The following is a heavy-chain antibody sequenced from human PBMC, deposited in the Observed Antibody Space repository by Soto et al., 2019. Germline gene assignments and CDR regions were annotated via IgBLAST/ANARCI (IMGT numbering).Heavy chain of an antibody. CDR2: INPNSGGT. V-gene: IGHV1-2*02. J-gene: IGHJ6*02. CDR1: GYPFTGYY. Sequence: ASVKVSCRASGYPFTGYYMHLVRQAPGQGLEWMGWINPNSGGTNYAQKFQGRVTMTRDTSISTAYMELSRLRSDDTAVYYCARVGKFYYYGSGSDYYYGMDVWGQGTTVTVSS. CDR3: ARVGKFYYYGSGSDYYYGMDV. D-gene: IGHD3-10*01.